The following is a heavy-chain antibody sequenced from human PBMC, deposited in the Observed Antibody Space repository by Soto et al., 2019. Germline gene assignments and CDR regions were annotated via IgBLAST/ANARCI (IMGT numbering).Heavy chain of an antibody. CDR1: GFTFSSYA. CDR2: ISGSGGST. V-gene: IGHV3-23*01. J-gene: IGHJ6*03. D-gene: IGHD2-15*01. CDR3: AKRGYCSGGSCYESPATYYYYMDV. Sequence: GGSLRLSCAASGFTFSSYAMSWVRQAPGKGLEWVSAISGSGGSTYYADSVKGRFTISRDNSKNTLYLQMNSLRAEDTAVYYCAKRGYCSGGSCYESPATYYYYMDVWGKGTTVTVSS.